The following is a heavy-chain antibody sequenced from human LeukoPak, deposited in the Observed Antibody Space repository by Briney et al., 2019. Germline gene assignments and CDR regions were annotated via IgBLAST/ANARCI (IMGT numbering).Heavy chain of an antibody. CDR3: ARDRITMVRGVIIRGLFDY. CDR1: GFTFSSYS. J-gene: IGHJ4*02. Sequence: AGGSLRLSCAASGFTFSSYSMNWVRQAPGKGLEWVSSISSSSSYIYYADSVKGRFTISRDNAKNSLYLQMNSLRAEDTAVYYCARDRITMVRGVIIRGLFDYWGQGTLATVSS. CDR2: ISSSSSYI. V-gene: IGHV3-21*04. D-gene: IGHD3-10*01.